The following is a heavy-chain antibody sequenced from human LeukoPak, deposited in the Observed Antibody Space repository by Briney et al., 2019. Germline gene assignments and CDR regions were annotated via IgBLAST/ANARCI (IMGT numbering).Heavy chain of an antibody. CDR2: IFTSGIA. Sequence: SETLSLTCTVSGGSIGIYYWNWIRQPAGKGLEWIGRIFTSGIANYNPSLKSRVTMSVDTSKNQFSPNLSSVTAADTAVYYCAREISGTYYNPLGYMDVWGKGTTVTVSS. CDR3: AREISGTYYNPLGYMDV. J-gene: IGHJ6*03. V-gene: IGHV4-4*07. D-gene: IGHD3-10*01. CDR1: GGSIGIYY.